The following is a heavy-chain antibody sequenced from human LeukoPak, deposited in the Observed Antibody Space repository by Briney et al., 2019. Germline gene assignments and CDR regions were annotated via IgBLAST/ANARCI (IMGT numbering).Heavy chain of an antibody. D-gene: IGHD3-22*01. CDR1: GGSFSGYY. Sequence: PSETLSLTCAVYGGSFSGYYWSWIRQPPGKGLEWIGEINHSGSTNYNPSLKSRVTISVDTSKNQFSLKLSSVTAADTAVYYCACWGMDSRGYRFDHWGQGTLVTVSS. J-gene: IGHJ4*02. CDR3: ACWGMDSRGYRFDH. CDR2: INHSGST. V-gene: IGHV4-34*01.